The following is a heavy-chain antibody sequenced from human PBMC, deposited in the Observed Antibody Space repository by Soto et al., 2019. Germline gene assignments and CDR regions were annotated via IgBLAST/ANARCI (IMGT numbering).Heavy chain of an antibody. CDR3: ARDDDSSGYYGAYYAFDI. Sequence: SVKVSCKASGGTFSSYAISWVRQAPGQGLEWMGGIIPIFGTANYAQKFQGRVTITADESTSTAYMELSSLRSEDTAVYYCARDDDSSGYYGAYYAFDIWGQGTMVTVSS. D-gene: IGHD3-22*01. CDR1: GGTFSSYA. CDR2: IIPIFGTA. V-gene: IGHV1-69*13. J-gene: IGHJ3*02.